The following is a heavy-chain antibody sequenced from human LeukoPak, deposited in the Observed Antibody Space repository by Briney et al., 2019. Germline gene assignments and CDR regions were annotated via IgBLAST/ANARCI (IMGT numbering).Heavy chain of an antibody. CDR3: ARDSEMVYAFYYYGMDV. CDR1: GFTFSSYA. Sequence: GGSLRLSCAASGFTFSSYAMHWVRQAPGKGLEWVAVISYDGSNKYYADSMKGRFTISRDNSKNTLYLQMNSLRAEDTAVYYCARDSEMVYAFYYYGMDVWGQGTTVTVSS. V-gene: IGHV3-30-3*01. D-gene: IGHD2-8*01. CDR2: ISYDGSNK. J-gene: IGHJ6*02.